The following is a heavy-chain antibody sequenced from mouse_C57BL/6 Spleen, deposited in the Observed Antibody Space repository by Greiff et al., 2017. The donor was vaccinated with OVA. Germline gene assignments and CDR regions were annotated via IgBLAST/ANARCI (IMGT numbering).Heavy chain of an antibody. CDR3: ARGLDYGSSPFAY. D-gene: IGHD1-1*01. CDR1: GYTFTSYW. V-gene: IGHV1-59*01. Sequence: QVQLKQPGAELVRPGTSVKLSCKASGYTFTSYWMHWVKQRPGQGLEWIGVIDPSDSYTNYNQKFKGKATLTVDTSSSTAYMQLSSLTSEDSAVYYCARGLDYGSSPFAYWGQGTLVTVSA. J-gene: IGHJ3*01. CDR2: IDPSDSYT.